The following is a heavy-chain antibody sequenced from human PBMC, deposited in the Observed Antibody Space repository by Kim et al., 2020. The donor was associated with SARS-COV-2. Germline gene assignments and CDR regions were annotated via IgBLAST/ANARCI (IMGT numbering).Heavy chain of an antibody. CDR1: GYTFTSYY. CDR2: INPSGGST. D-gene: IGHD1-26*01. V-gene: IGHV1-46*01. Sequence: ASVKVSCKASGYTFTSYYMHWVRQAPGQGLEWMGIINPSGGSTSYAQKFQGRVTMTRDTSTSTVYMELSSLRSEDTAVYYCARRGGGVELRRGYYYYYYGMDVWGQGTTVTVSS. CDR3: ARRGGGVELRRGYYYYYYGMDV. J-gene: IGHJ6*02.